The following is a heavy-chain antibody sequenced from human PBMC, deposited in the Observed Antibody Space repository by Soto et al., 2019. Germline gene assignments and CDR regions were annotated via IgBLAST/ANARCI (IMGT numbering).Heavy chain of an antibody. V-gene: IGHV3-11*01. D-gene: IGHD5-12*01. J-gene: IGHJ6*03. CDR1: GFPFSDYY. CDR3: ARTEYSGYDPYYYYYYYMDV. Sequence: GGSLRLSCAASGFPFSDYYMTWIRQAPGKGLEWVSYISSSGSTIYYADSVKGRFTISRDNAKNSLYLQMNSLRAEDTAVYYCARTEYSGYDPYYYYYYYMDVWGKGTTVTVSS. CDR2: ISSSGSTI.